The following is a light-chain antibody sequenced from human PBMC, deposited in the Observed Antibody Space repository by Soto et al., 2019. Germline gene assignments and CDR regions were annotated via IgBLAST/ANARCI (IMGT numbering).Light chain of an antibody. Sequence: DLQMTQSPSSLSASVGDRVTITCRASQNIFSYLNWYQQKPGRAPQLLIYDSSTLEHGVPSRFRGSGSGTEFTLTINGLQPDDFATYYCQQYDGYSPQTFGQGTKVDI. CDR2: DSS. CDR3: QQYDGYSPQT. V-gene: IGKV1-5*01. CDR1: QNIFSY. J-gene: IGKJ1*01.